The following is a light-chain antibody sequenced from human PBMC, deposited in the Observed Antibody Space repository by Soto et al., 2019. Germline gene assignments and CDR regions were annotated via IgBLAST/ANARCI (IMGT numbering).Light chain of an antibody. CDR1: QSVSSN. V-gene: IGKV3D-15*01. J-gene: IGKJ1*01. Sequence: ETVLTQSPGTLSLSPGGGATLSCRASQSVSSNLAWYQQKPGQPPRLIXYGVYTRAPGTPARFSGSGSGTELTLTISSLQSEDSAVYYCQQYDKWPPRTFGQGTKVDIK. CDR2: GVY. CDR3: QQYDKWPPRT.